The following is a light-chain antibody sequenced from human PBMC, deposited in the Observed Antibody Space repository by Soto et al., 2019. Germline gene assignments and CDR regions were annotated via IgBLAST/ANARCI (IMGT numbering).Light chain of an antibody. J-gene: IGKJ1*01. CDR3: QQYNSYSPT. CDR1: QSISSW. V-gene: IGKV1-5*03. CDR2: KAS. Sequence: DIQMTQSPSTLSASVGDRVTITCRASQSISSWLAWYQQKPGKAPKLLIYKASSLESGLHSRFSGSGSRTEFTLTISSLQPDDFATYYCQQYNSYSPTFGQGTKVEIK.